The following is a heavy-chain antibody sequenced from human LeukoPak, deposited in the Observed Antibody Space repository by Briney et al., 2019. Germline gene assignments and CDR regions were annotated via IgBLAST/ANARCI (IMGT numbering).Heavy chain of an antibody. J-gene: IGHJ4*02. V-gene: IGHV5-10-1*01. D-gene: IGHD2-2*01. Sequence: KPGESLRISCKGSGYAFTSYWISWVRQMPGKGLEWMGRTDPSDSYTNYSPSFQGHVTISADKSISTAYLQWSGLKASDIAMHYCAREVGRVRYFDYWGQGTLVTVSS. CDR1: GYAFTSYW. CDR3: AREVGRVRYFDY. CDR2: TDPSDSYT.